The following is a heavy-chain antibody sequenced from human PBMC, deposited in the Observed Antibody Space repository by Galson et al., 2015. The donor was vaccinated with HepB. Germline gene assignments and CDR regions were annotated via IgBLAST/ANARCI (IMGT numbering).Heavy chain of an antibody. CDR3: VHRRWFSGIDT. Sequence: PALVNPTQTLTLTCTLSGFSLNTGGAGVGWVRQPPGKALEWLTIVYWDGDKRFSPSLRSRLTLTKDTSKNQVVLTMTNMDPVDTATYFCVHRRWFSGIDTWGQGTLVTVSS. CDR1: GFSLNTGGAG. J-gene: IGHJ5*02. D-gene: IGHD3-10*01. V-gene: IGHV2-5*02. CDR2: VYWDGDK.